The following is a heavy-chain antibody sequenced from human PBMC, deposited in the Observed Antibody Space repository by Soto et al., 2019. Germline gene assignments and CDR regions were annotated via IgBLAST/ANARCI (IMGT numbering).Heavy chain of an antibody. CDR3: ARGVGFGYYYYHMDL. CDR1: GDSVTSVSDY. Sequence: SETLSLTCTVSGDSVTSVSDYWSWIRQPPGKGLEWIGYIYYSGSADYNPSLGSRFTISIDTSKNQFSLKLTSVTAADTAVYYCARGVGFGYYYYHMDLWGQGTTVTVSS. D-gene: IGHD3-10*01. CDR2: IYYSGSA. V-gene: IGHV4-61*01. J-gene: IGHJ6*02.